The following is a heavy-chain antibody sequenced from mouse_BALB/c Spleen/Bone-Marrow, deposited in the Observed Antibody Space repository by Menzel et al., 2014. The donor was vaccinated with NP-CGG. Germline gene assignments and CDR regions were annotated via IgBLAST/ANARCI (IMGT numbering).Heavy chain of an antibody. J-gene: IGHJ3*01. Sequence: VQLQQSGAELVKPGASVKLSCTASGFNIKDTYMHWVRQRPEQGLEWIGRIDPANGNTKYDPKFQGKATITADTSSNTAYLQLSSLTSEDTAVYYCAVYDYEGFAYWGQGTLVTVSA. V-gene: IGHV14-3*02. D-gene: IGHD2-4*01. CDR3: AVYDYEGFAY. CDR2: IDPANGNT. CDR1: GFNIKDTY.